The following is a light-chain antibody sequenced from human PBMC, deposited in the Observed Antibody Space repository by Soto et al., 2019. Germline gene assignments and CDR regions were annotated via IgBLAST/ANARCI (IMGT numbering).Light chain of an antibody. CDR2: GAS. CDR3: QQYGTSEII. V-gene: IGKV3-20*01. Sequence: EIVLTQSPGSLSVSAGERATLSCRASQSVDSNSLAWYQQKPGQAPRLLIHGASTRATGIPDRFSGGGSGTDFTLSINRLEPEDFAVFFCQQYGTSEIIFGQGTRLEIK. J-gene: IGKJ5*01. CDR1: QSVDSNS.